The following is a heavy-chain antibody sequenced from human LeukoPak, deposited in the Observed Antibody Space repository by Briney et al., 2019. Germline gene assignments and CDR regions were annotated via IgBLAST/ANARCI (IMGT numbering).Heavy chain of an antibody. D-gene: IGHD3-10*01. Sequence: KPSETLSLTCTVSGGSISSHYYWIWIRQPPGKGLEWIGSIYYSGSTYYNPSLKSRVTISVDTFKNQFSLKLSSLTAAETAVYYCARQYGSGSAYTPVVDLWGQGTLVTVSS. CDR3: ARQYGSGSAYTPVVDL. J-gene: IGHJ4*02. CDR2: IYYSGST. CDR1: GGSISSHYY. V-gene: IGHV4-39*01.